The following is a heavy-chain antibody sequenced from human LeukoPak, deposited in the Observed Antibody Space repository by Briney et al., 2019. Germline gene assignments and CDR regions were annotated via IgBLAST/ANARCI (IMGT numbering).Heavy chain of an antibody. CDR3: ARALWFGDHNVFDI. J-gene: IGHJ3*02. D-gene: IGHD3-10*01. CDR1: GFTFSDYY. Sequence: GGSLRLTCAASGFTFSDYYMSWIRQAPGKGLEWVSYISSSGSTIYYADSVKGRFTISRDNAKNSLYLQMNSLRAEDTAVYYCARALWFGDHNVFDIWGQGTMVTVSS. CDR2: ISSSGSTI. V-gene: IGHV3-11*04.